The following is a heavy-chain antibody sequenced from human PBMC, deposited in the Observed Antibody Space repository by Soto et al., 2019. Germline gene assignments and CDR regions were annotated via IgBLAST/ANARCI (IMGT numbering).Heavy chain of an antibody. CDR3: AREANYGTSYGMDV. D-gene: IGHD1-7*01. J-gene: IGHJ6*02. V-gene: IGHV3-21*01. CDR2: ISSSSSYI. CDR1: GFTFSSYS. Sequence: VGSLRLSCAASGFTFSSYSMNWVRQAPGKGLEWVSSISSSSSYIYYADSVKGRFTISRDNAKNSLYLQMNSLRAEDTAVYYCAREANYGTSYGMDVWGQGTTVTVSS.